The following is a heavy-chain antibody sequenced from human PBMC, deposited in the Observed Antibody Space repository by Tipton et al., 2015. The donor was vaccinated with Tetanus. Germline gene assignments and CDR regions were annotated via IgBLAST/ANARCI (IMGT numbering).Heavy chain of an antibody. CDR1: GGSISSGGYY. CDR3: ARDRARGARGWNYFDY. D-gene: IGHD1-26*01. Sequence: GLVKPSQTLSLTCTVSGGSISSGGYYWSWIRQHPGKGLEWIGDIYNSGSSYYNPSLKSRVTISVDTSKNQFSLKLNSGTAADTAVYYCARDRARGARGWNYFDYWGQGSLVTVSS. J-gene: IGHJ4*02. CDR2: IYNSGSS. V-gene: IGHV4-31*03.